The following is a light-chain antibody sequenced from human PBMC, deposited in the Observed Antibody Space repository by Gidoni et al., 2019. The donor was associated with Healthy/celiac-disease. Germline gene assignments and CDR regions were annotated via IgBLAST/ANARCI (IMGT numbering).Light chain of an antibody. CDR3: LLSHGAARV. J-gene: IGLJ3*02. V-gene: IGLV7-46*01. Sequence: AVVTPAPSLPVSPGGTVTLTCGSSAEPVTSTHYPYWFQQKPGQAPRTRIYDTNNKHPWTPARFSGSLLGGKAALTLSGAQPEDEADYYCLLSHGAARVFGGGTKLTVL. CDR2: DTN. CDR1: AEPVTSTHY.